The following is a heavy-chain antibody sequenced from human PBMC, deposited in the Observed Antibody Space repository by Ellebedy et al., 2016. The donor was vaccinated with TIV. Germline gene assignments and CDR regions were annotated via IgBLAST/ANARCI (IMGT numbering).Heavy chain of an antibody. J-gene: IGHJ4*02. CDR2: IWYDGSNK. CDR1: GFTFSSYG. CDR3: ARDRDGGIAAAGRLDY. Sequence: GGSLRLSXAASGFTFSSYGMHWVRQAPGKGLEWVAVIWYDGSNKYYADSVKGRFTISRDNSKNTLYLQMNSLRAEDTAVYYCARDRDGGIAAAGRLDYWGQGTLVTVSS. V-gene: IGHV3-33*01. D-gene: IGHD6-13*01.